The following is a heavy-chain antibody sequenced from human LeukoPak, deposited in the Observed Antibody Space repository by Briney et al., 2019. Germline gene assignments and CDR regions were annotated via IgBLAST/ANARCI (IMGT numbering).Heavy chain of an antibody. Sequence: GGSLRLSCAASGVTFSNYAMNWVRQAPGKGLEWVSIIYTGGTTHYADSLKDRFTISRDDSINTLYLQMNSLRAEDTAVYYCARDSSSYYFDYWGQGTLVTVSS. J-gene: IGHJ4*02. CDR2: IYTGGTT. V-gene: IGHV3-66*01. CDR3: ARDSSSYYFDY. CDR1: GVTFSNYA. D-gene: IGHD6-6*01.